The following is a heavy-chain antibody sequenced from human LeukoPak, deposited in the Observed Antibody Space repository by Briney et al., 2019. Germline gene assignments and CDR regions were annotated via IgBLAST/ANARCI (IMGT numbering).Heavy chain of an antibody. J-gene: IGHJ4*02. Sequence: SETLSLTCAVYGGSFSDYSWTWIRQPPGKGLEWIGEINHSGSTNYNPSLKSRVTISVDTSKNQFSLKLSSVTAADTAVYYCARGRRLDYWGQGTLVTVSS. V-gene: IGHV4-34*01. CDR1: GGSFSDYS. CDR3: ARGRRLDY. CDR2: INHSGST.